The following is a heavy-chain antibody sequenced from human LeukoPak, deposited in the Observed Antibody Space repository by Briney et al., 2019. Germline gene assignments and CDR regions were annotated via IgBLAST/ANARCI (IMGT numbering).Heavy chain of an antibody. J-gene: IGHJ4*02. CDR1: GYTFTSYA. Sequence: ASVKVSCKASGYTFTSYAVNWVRQAPGQGLEWMGWINTNTGNPTYAQGFTGRFVFSLDTSVSTAYLQISSLKAEDTAVYYCARGLSCSGGSCYDCWGQGTLVTVSS. V-gene: IGHV7-4-1*02. CDR3: ARGLSCSGGSCYDC. D-gene: IGHD2-15*01. CDR2: INTNTGNP.